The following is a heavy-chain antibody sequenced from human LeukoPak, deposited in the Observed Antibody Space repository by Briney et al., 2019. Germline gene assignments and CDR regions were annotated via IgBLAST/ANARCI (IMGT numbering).Heavy chain of an antibody. CDR3: ARGPTTVTTTWWFY. V-gene: IGHV3-48*03. D-gene: IGHD4-17*01. CDR1: GFTFSSYE. CDR2: ISSSGSSI. Sequence: GGSLRLSCAASGFTFSSYEMNWFRQAPGEGLGWVSYISSSGSSIYYADSVKGRFTISRDNAKNSLYLQMNSLRAEDTAVYYCARGPTTVTTTWWFYWGQGTLVTVSS. J-gene: IGHJ4*02.